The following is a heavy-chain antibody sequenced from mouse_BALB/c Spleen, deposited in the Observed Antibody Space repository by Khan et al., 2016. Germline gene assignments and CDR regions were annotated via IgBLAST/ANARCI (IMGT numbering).Heavy chain of an antibody. CDR1: GYTFSSYW. Sequence: QVQLQQSGAELMKPGASVKISCKATGYTFSSYWIEWVKQRPGHGLEWIGEILPGSGSTNYNEKFRGKATFTADTSSYTAYMQLSSLTCEDSAVDYCARTDRRGYFDYWGQGTTLTVSS. CDR3: ARTDRRGYFDY. V-gene: IGHV1-9*01. CDR2: ILPGSGST. J-gene: IGHJ2*01.